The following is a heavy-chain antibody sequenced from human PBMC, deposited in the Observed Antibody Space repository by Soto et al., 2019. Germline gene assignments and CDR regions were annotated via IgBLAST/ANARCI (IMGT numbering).Heavy chain of an antibody. Sequence: QVQLQESGPGLVKPSQTLSLTCTVSGGSISSGGYYWSWIRQHPGKGLEWIGYIYYSGSTYYNPSLKSRVTISVDTSKNQFSLKLSSVTAADTAVYYCARGEYSSSLANYYYYYGMDVWGQGTTVTVSS. CDR1: GGSISSGGYY. CDR3: ARGEYSSSLANYYYYYGMDV. D-gene: IGHD6-13*01. V-gene: IGHV4-31*03. CDR2: IYYSGST. J-gene: IGHJ6*02.